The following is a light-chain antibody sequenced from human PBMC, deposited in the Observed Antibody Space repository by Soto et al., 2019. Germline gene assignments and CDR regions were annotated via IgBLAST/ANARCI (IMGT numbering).Light chain of an antibody. J-gene: IGKJ1*01. Sequence: EIVLTQSPATLSLSPGERATLSCRASQSVSSYLAWYQQKPGQAPRLLIYDASNRATGIPARFSGSGSGTDFTLTISSLEPEDFAVYYCQQRGNWPRTFGQGTRWIS. CDR1: QSVSSY. CDR3: QQRGNWPRT. V-gene: IGKV3-11*01. CDR2: DAS.